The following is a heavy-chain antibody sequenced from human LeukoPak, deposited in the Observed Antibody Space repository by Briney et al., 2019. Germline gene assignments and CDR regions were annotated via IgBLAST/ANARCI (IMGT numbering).Heavy chain of an antibody. V-gene: IGHV3-30-3*01. CDR2: MSFDGSKS. D-gene: IGHD3-10*01. Sequence: PGGSLRLSCAASGFTFSSYAMHWVRQAPGKGLEWVAVMSFDGSKSYYADSMKGRCTISRDNSKNTLYLQMNSLRAEVTAAYYCARDRQPYYHYYGMDVWGQGTTVTVSS. CDR1: GFTFSSYA. J-gene: IGHJ6*02. CDR3: ARDRQPYYHYYGMDV.